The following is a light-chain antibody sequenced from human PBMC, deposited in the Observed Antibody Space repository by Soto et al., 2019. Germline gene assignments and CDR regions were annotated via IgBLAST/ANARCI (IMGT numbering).Light chain of an antibody. J-gene: IGKJ1*01. V-gene: IGKV4-1*01. CDR2: WAS. CDR3: QQYYFISRT. Sequence: DIVMTQSPDSLAVSLGERATINCKSSQSVLSSSNNKNYLAWYQQKPGQPPKLLIYWASTRESGVPDRFSGSGSGTDFTLTISTLQDEDVVVYYCQQYYFISRTFGQGTKVQIK. CDR1: QSVLSSSNNKNY.